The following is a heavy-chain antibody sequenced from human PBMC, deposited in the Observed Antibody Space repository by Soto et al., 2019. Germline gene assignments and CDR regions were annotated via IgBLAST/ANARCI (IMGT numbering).Heavy chain of an antibody. V-gene: IGHV3-30-3*01. D-gene: IGHD2-2*01. J-gene: IGHJ3*02. CDR1: GFIFSTYS. CDR2: ISFDVSRK. CDR3: ARVKRYQWVLDAFDI. Sequence: QVQLVESGGGVVQPGKSLRLSCAASGFIFSTYSVYWVRQAPGKGLECVAFISFDVSRKYYADSVKGRFTISRDNANNMLYLQMNSLRPEDTAVYYCARVKRYQWVLDAFDIWGQGTMVTVSS.